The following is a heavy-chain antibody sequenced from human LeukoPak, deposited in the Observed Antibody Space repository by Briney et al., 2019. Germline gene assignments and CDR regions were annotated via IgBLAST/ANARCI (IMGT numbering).Heavy chain of an antibody. D-gene: IGHD6-19*01. CDR2: ISAYNGNT. Sequence: ASVKVSCKASGYTFTSYGISWVRQAPGQGLEWMGWISAYNGNTNYAQKLQGRLTMTTDTSTSTAYMELRSLRSDDTAVYYCARALDSSGWRQDAFDIWGQGTMVTVSS. CDR1: GYTFTSYG. V-gene: IGHV1-18*01. CDR3: ARALDSSGWRQDAFDI. J-gene: IGHJ3*02.